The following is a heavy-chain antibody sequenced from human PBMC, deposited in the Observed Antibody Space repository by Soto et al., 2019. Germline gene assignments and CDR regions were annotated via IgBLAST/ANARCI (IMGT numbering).Heavy chain of an antibody. J-gene: IGHJ6*02. CDR3: ATRGPRVYYYNSGYYLDGMDV. V-gene: IGHV5-51*01. CDR2: IYPVDSDI. CDR1: GYIFTSYW. Sequence: PGEAPKISCKGSGYIFTSYWIGWVRPMPGKGLEWMVIIYPVDSDIRYRPSFQGQVPIPDDKSISTAYLQWRHLKASGTAMYFCATRGPRVYYYNSGYYLDGMDVWGQGTTVTVSS. D-gene: IGHD3-22*01.